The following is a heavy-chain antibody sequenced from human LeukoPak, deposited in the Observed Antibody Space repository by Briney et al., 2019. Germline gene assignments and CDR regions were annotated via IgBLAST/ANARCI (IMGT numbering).Heavy chain of an antibody. J-gene: IGHJ4*02. CDR3: ARNLIGYYDGSGYPYYFDS. Sequence: GSGPTLVNPTETLTLTCTVSGFSLNNAGVGVTWIRQPPGKALECLAHIFSNDEKSYSTSLKNRLTISKDTSKSQVVLTMTNMDPVDTATYYCARNLIGYYDGSGYPYYFDSWGQGTLVTVSS. CDR1: GFSLNNAGVG. CDR2: IFSNDEK. D-gene: IGHD3-22*01. V-gene: IGHV2-26*01.